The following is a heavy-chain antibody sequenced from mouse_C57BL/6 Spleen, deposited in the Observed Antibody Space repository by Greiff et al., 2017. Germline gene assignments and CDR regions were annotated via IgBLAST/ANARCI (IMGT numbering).Heavy chain of an antibody. Sequence: VQLQQSGPELVKPGASVKMSCKASGYTFTDYNMHWVKQSHGKSLEWIGYINPNNGGTSYNQKFKGKATLTVNKSSSTAYMELRSLTSEDSAVYYCARGGTYDYGWYFDVWGTGTTVTVSS. J-gene: IGHJ1*03. CDR2: INPNNGGT. V-gene: IGHV1-22*01. D-gene: IGHD2-4*01. CDR1: GYTFTDYN. CDR3: ARGGTYDYGWYFDV.